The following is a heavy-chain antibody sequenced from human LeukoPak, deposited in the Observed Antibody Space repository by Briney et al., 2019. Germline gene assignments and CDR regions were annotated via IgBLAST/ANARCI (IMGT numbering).Heavy chain of an antibody. CDR3: ARQTTVTVADY. CDR1: GGSISSSSYY. V-gene: IGHV4-39*01. J-gene: IGHJ4*02. CDR2: MYYRGIP. Sequence: SETLSLTCTVSGGSISSSSYYGGWIRQPPGRGLYGMGSMYYRGIPYSNPSLKRRVNISVDTSKNQFSLKLSSVTAADTAVYYCARQTTVTVADYWGQGTLVTVSS. D-gene: IGHD4-17*01.